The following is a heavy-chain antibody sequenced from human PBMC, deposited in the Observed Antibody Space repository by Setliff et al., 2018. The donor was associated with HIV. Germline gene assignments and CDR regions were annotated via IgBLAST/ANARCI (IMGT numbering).Heavy chain of an antibody. CDR2: IYHSGST. J-gene: IGHJ6*03. CDR3: ARDLYTYYNFWSGYGEDYYYYMDV. Sequence: KTSETLSLTCAVSGYSISSGYYWGWIRQPPGKGLEWIGSIYHSGSTYDSPSLKSRVTMSVDTSKNQFSLKLSSVTAADTAVYYCARDLYTYYNFWSGYGEDYYYYMDVWGKGTTVTVSS. D-gene: IGHD3-3*01. CDR1: GYSISSGYY. V-gene: IGHV4-38-2*02.